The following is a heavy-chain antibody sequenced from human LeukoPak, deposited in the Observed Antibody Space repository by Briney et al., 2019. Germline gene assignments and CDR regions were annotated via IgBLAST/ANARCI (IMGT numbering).Heavy chain of an antibody. D-gene: IGHD1-14*01. CDR1: GFTFRTYA. J-gene: IGHJ4*02. V-gene: IGHV3-30*04. CDR3: ARDPLAAEPDYFDY. CDR2: ICDERSK. Sequence: GGSLRLSCSASGFTFRTYAMHWVRQAPGKGLEWVAVICDERSKFVSDSMKRRFTISRDNSKTTMHLKINSMRDEDTAVYYCARDPLAAEPDYFDYWGQGTLVTVSS.